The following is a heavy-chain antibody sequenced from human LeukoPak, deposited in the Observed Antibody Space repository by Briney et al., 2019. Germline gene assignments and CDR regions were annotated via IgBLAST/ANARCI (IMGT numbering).Heavy chain of an antibody. D-gene: IGHD5-18*01. J-gene: IGHJ4*02. CDR1: GFTFSSYA. Sequence: GGSLRLSCAASGFTFSSYAMHWVRQAPGKGLEWVAVISYDGSNKYYADSVKGRFTISRDNSKNTLYLQMNSLRAEDTAVYYCARRGIQLWYFDYWGQGTLVTASS. V-gene: IGHV3-30*04. CDR2: ISYDGSNK. CDR3: ARRGIQLWYFDY.